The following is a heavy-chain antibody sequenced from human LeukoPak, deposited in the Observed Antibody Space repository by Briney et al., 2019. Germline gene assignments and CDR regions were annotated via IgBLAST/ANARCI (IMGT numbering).Heavy chain of an antibody. Sequence: PGGSLRLSCAASGFTFSSYAVHWVRQAPGKGLEWVAVISYDGSNKYYADSVKGRFTISRDNSKNTLYLQMNSLRAEDTAVYYCARPKTTVTDFDYWGQGTLVTVSS. CDR1: GFTFSSYA. J-gene: IGHJ4*02. V-gene: IGHV3-30-3*01. CDR3: ARPKTTVTDFDY. CDR2: ISYDGSNK. D-gene: IGHD4-17*01.